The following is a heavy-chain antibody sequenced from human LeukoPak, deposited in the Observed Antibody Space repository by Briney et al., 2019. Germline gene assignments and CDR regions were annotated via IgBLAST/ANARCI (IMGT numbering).Heavy chain of an antibody. J-gene: IGHJ6*03. CDR1: GGSISSGSYY. CDR3: ARDVLGGYSHGSPQPYYMDV. Sequence: SQTLSLTCTVSGGSISSGSYYWSWIRQPAGKGLEWIGRIYTSGSTNYNPSLKSRVTISVDTSKNQFSLKLSSVTAADTAVYYCARDVLGGYSHGSPQPYYMDVWGKGTTVTVSS. D-gene: IGHD5-18*01. CDR2: IYTSGST. V-gene: IGHV4-61*02.